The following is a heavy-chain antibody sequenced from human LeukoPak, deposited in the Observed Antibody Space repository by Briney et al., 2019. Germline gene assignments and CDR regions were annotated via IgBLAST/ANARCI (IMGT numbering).Heavy chain of an antibody. V-gene: IGHV1-2*06. CDR3: ARDGPFGYSYGSDY. CDR2: INPNSGGT. CDR1: GYTFTGYY. D-gene: IGHD5-18*01. Sequence: ASVKVSCKASGYTFTGYYMHWVRQAPGQGLEWMGRINPNSGGTNYAQKFQGRVTMTRDTSISTAYMELSRLRSDDTAVYYCARDGPFGYSYGSDYWGQGTLVTVSS. J-gene: IGHJ4*02.